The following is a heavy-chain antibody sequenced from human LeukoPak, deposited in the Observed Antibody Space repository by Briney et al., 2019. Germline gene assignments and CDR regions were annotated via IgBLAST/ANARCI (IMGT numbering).Heavy chain of an antibody. J-gene: IGHJ4*02. CDR1: GFTFSSYW. CDR3: ARRVVAGQTYYFDF. CDR2: IKQDGSEK. V-gene: IGHV3-7*05. Sequence: PGGSLRLSCAASGFTFSSYWMSWVRQAPGQGLEWVANIKQDGSEKYYVDSVKGRFTISRDNAKNSLYLQMNGLRAEDTAVYYCARRVVAGQTYYFDFWGQGTLVTVSS. D-gene: IGHD6-19*01.